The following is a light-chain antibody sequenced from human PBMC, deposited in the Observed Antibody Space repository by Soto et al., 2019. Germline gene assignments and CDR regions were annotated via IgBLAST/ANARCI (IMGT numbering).Light chain of an antibody. Sequence: DNQMTQSPSTLSASVGDRVTITCRASQSISYWLAWYQQKPGKAPKLLIYDASNLETGVPSRFSGSGSGTELTLTISSLQPDDFATYYCQQYNTYSGTFGQGTKVEI. V-gene: IGKV1-5*01. J-gene: IGKJ1*01. CDR2: DAS. CDR3: QQYNTYSGT. CDR1: QSISYW.